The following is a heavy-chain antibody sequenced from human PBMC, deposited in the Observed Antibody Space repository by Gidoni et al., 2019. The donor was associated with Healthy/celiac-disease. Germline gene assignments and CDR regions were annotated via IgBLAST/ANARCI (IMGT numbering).Heavy chain of an antibody. V-gene: IGHV3-23*01. Sequence: EVQLLESGGGLVQSGVSLRLSCAPSGFTFSGYAISWVCQAPGKGLRWVAAIRGSGGSTNDADAVKGRFTISSDNSKNTLYLQMNSLRAEDTAVYYCAKDYQGAIDYLGQGTLVTVSS. J-gene: IGHJ4*02. D-gene: IGHD1-26*01. CDR1: GFTFSGYA. CDR3: AKDYQGAIDY. CDR2: IRGSGGST.